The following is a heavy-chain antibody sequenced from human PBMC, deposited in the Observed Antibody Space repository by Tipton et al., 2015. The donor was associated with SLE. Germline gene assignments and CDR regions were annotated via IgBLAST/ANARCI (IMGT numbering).Heavy chain of an antibody. CDR3: ARQRYGSSWSDAFDI. D-gene: IGHD6-13*01. CDR2: IDPSDSYT. Sequence: QLVQSGAEVKKPGESLRISCKGSGYSFTSYWISWVRQMPGKGLEWMGRIDPSDSYTNYSPSSQGHVTISADKSISTAYPQWSSLKASDTAMYYCARQRYGSSWSDAFDIWGQGTMVTVSS. J-gene: IGHJ3*02. V-gene: IGHV5-10-1*01. CDR1: GYSFTSYW.